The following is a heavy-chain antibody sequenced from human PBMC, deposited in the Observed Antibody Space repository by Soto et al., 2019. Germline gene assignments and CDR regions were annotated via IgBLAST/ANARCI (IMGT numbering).Heavy chain of an antibody. D-gene: IGHD3-10*01. J-gene: IGHJ5*02. CDR3: ARHGEIHYYYGSGSYYPDNWFDP. CDR2: IYYSGST. V-gene: IGHV4-39*01. CDR1: GGSISSSSYY. Sequence: SETLSLTCTVSGGSISSSSYYWGWIRQPPGKGLEWIGSIYYSGSTYYNPSLKSRVTISVDTSKNQFSLKLSSVTAADTAVYYCARHGEIHYYYGSGSYYPDNWFDPWGQGTLVTVSS.